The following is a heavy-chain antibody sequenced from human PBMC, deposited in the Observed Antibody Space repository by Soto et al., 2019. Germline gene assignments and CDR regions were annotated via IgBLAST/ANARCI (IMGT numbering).Heavy chain of an antibody. J-gene: IGHJ4*02. Sequence: EVQLLESGGRLVQPGGSLRLSCVASGFTFTNYALNWVRQAPGKGLEWVSSISGSGTTTHYADSVQGRFTISRDNSRHTLYLDMNSLRAEDTAIYFCANDLFLQGYFGSGNYYALDYWGQGTLVPVSS. CDR1: GFTFTNYA. D-gene: IGHD3-10*01. CDR2: ISGSGTTT. CDR3: ANDLFLQGYFGSGNYYALDY. V-gene: IGHV3-23*01.